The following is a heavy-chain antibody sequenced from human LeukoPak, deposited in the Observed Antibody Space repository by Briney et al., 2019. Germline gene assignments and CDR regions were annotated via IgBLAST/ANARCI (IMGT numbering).Heavy chain of an antibody. V-gene: IGHV3-21*01. CDR2: ISSSSSSFI. Sequence: SGGSLRLSCAASGFTFSTYAMNWVRQAPGKGLEWVSSISSSSSSFIYYADSVKGRFTISRDNAKTSLYLQMDSLRAEDTAVYYCATAGTGTHFDYWGQGTLVTVSS. J-gene: IGHJ4*02. CDR1: GFTFSTYA. CDR3: ATAGTGTHFDY. D-gene: IGHD1-7*01.